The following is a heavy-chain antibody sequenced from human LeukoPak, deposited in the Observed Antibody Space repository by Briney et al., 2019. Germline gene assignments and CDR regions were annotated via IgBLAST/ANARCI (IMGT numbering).Heavy chain of an antibody. CDR1: GGSINSYY. CDR2: ICYSGST. CDR3: ARDPLSTNDFDI. D-gene: IGHD1-1*01. V-gene: IGHV4-59*01. J-gene: IGHJ3*02. Sequence: SETLSLTCTVSGGSINSYYWSWIRQPPGKGLEWIGYICYSGSTNYDPSLKSRVTISVDTSKNQFSLKLSSVTAADTAVYFCARDPLSTNDFDIWGQGTMVTVSS.